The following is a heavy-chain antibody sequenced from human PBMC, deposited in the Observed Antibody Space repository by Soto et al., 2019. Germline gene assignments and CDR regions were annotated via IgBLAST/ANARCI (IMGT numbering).Heavy chain of an antibody. V-gene: IGHV3-15*01. J-gene: IGHJ6*02. CDR1: GFTFSNAW. CDR3: TTLSIVVVRRGYYYYYGMDV. CDR2: IKSKTDGGTT. D-gene: IGHD3-22*01. Sequence: NPGGSLRLSCAASGFTFSNAWMSWVRQAPGKGLEWVGRIKSKTDGGTTDYAAPVKGRFTISRDDSKNTLYLQMNSLKTEDTAVYYCTTLSIVVVRRGYYYYYGMDVWGQGTTVTVSS.